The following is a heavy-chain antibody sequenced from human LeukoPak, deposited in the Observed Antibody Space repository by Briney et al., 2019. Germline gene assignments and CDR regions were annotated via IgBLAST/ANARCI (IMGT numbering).Heavy chain of an antibody. CDR3: ARAAAGLGNWFDP. Sequence: PSETLSLTCTVSGGFSGAIRSYYWAWVRQPPGKGLEWIGHMYYHGYTHYNPSLKSRVTISIDTSKSQFSLNLSSVTDADTAVYYCARAAAGLGNWFDPWGQGTLVTVSS. CDR2: MYYHGYT. D-gene: IGHD6-13*01. CDR1: GGFSGAIRSYY. J-gene: IGHJ5*02. V-gene: IGHV4-59*01.